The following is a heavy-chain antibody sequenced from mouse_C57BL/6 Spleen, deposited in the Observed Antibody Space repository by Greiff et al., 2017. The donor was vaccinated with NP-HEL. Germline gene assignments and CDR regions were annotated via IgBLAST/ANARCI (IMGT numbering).Heavy chain of an antibody. J-gene: IGHJ2*01. CDR1: GYTFTDYY. CDR2: IYPGSGNT. Sequence: QVQLKQSGAELVRPGASVKLSCKASGYTFTDYYINWVKQRPGQGLEWIARIYPGSGNTYYNEKFKGKATLTAEKSSSTAYLQLSSLTSEDSAGYFCAREGGEGYYWGQGTTLTVSS. V-gene: IGHV1-76*01. CDR3: AREGGEGYY.